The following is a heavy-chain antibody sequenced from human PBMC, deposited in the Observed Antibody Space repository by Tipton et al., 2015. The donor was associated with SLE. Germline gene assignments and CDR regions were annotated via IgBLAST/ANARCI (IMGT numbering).Heavy chain of an antibody. D-gene: IGHD6-19*01. CDR3: ARDFYSSGSYYYYYYMDV. Sequence: LRLSCAVYGGSFSGYYWSWIRQPPGKGLEWIGEINHSGSTNYNLSLKSRVTISVDTSKNQFSLKLSSVTAADTAVYYCARDFYSSGSYYYYYYMDVWGKGTTVTVSS. V-gene: IGHV4-34*01. CDR2: INHSGST. CDR1: GGSFSGYY. J-gene: IGHJ6*03.